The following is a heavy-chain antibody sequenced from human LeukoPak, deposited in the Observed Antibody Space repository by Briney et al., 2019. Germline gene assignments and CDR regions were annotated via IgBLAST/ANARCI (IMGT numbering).Heavy chain of an antibody. CDR2: INDDGSTT. CDR3: VSYNWNYPDY. V-gene: IGHV3-74*01. D-gene: IGHD1-7*01. J-gene: IGHJ4*02. CDR1: GFTFSIYY. Sequence: GGSLRLSCAASGFTFSIYYMYWVRQAPGKGLVWVSRINDDGSTTAYADSVKGRFTISRDNAKNILFLQMNSLRAEDTAVYYCVSYNWNYPDYWGQGTLVTVSS.